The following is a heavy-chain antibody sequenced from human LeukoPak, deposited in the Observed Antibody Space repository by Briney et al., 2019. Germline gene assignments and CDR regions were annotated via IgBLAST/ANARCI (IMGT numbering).Heavy chain of an antibody. Sequence: SETLSLTCTVSGGSISSGSYYWGWIRQPPGKGLEWIGSIYYSGSTYYNPSLKSRVTISVDTSKNQFSLKLSSVTAADTAVYYCARGRVVLGMIDYWGQGTLVTVSS. V-gene: IGHV4-39*07. D-gene: IGHD7-27*01. CDR2: IYYSGST. J-gene: IGHJ4*02. CDR3: ARGRVVLGMIDY. CDR1: GGSISSGSYY.